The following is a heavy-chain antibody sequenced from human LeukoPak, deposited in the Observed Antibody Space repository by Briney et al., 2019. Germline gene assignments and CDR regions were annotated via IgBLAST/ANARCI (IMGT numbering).Heavy chain of an antibody. CDR1: GFTFSSYS. CDR3: ARDRDVDTAMP. D-gene: IGHD5-18*01. CDR2: ISSSSSTI. J-gene: IGHJ6*04. Sequence: GSLRLSCAASGFTFSSYSMNWVRQAPGKGLEWVSYISSSSSTIYYADSVKGRFTISRDNAKNSLYLQMNSLRAEDTAVYYCARDRDVDTAMPWGKGTTVTVSS. V-gene: IGHV3-48*01.